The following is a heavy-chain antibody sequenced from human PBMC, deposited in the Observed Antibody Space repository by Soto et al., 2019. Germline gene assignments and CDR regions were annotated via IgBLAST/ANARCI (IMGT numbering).Heavy chain of an antibody. CDR2: FRTSGDGGTT. Sequence: QSGGSLRLSCAASGFTFSSYSVSWVRQAPGKGLEWVSGFRTSGDGGTTYYADSVKGRFTISRDNSKNMLFLQMNSLRAEDTAIYYCAKKVNSGPGSQYFDYWGQGTLVTVSS. J-gene: IGHJ4*02. CDR3: AKKVNSGPGSQYFDY. D-gene: IGHD3-10*01. CDR1: GFTFSSYS. V-gene: IGHV3-23*01.